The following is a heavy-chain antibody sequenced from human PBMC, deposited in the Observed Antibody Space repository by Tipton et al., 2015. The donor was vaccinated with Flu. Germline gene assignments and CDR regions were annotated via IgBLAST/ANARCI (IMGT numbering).Heavy chain of an antibody. CDR2: IYPADSDI. J-gene: IGHJ4*01. V-gene: IGHV5-51*01. D-gene: IGHD3-9*01. CDR1: GFTFTNHW. Sequence: QSGPEVKRPGESLRISCKGSGFTFTNHWIGWVRQMPGKGLQWMGFIYPADSDIRYSPSFEGQATISADKSIDTAYLHWDSLKASDTAMYYCVRHGFDIVTGYRSVWDQGTRVSVSS. CDR3: VRHGFDIVTGYRSV.